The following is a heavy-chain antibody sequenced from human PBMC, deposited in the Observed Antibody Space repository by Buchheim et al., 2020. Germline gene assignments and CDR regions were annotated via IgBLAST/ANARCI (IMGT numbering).Heavy chain of an antibody. CDR2: IYYSGST. J-gene: IGHJ6*02. CDR3: ARDPFGTYSGAYYYYYGMDV. V-gene: IGHV4-30-4*01. D-gene: IGHD2-21*01. CDR1: GGSISSGDYY. Sequence: QVQLQESGPGLVKPSQTPSLTCTVSGGSISSGDYYWSWIRQPPGKGLEWIGYIYYSGSTYYNPSLKSRVTISVDTSKNQFSLKLSSVTAADTAVYYCARDPFGTYSGAYYYYYGMDVWGQGTT.